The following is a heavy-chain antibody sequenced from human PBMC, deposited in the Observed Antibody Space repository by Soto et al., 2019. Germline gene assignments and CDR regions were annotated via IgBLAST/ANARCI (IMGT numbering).Heavy chain of an antibody. D-gene: IGHD3-22*01. J-gene: IGHJ4*02. CDR1: GGSIYTYY. CDR3: ARATSYYVSSGYYHYYFEY. Sequence: PSEPLSLTCNVSGGSIYTYYWNWIRQSPGKGLEWIGYISDGGSTNYNPSLKSRVTISVDTSKNQVSLKLSSLGAPDTGVYSCARATSYYVSSGYYHYYFEYWGQGTLVTVSS. V-gene: IGHV4-59*01. CDR2: ISDGGST.